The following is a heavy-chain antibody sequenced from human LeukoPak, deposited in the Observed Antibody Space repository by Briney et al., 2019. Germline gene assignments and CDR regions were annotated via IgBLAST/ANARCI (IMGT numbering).Heavy chain of an antibody. Sequence: QPGGSLRLSCAASGLTFSNYWMSWVRQAPGKGLEWVANIKEDGNEKYYVDSVKGRFTISRDNAKKSLYLQMNSLRAEDTAVYYCARDLSRYFDWPYYYGMDVWGKGTTVTVSS. D-gene: IGHD3-9*01. J-gene: IGHJ6*04. V-gene: IGHV3-7*01. CDR3: ARDLSRYFDWPYYYGMDV. CDR2: IKEDGNEK. CDR1: GLTFSNYW.